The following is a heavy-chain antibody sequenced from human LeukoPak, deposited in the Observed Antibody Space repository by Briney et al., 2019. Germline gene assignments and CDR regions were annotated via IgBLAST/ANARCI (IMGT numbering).Heavy chain of an antibody. CDR1: GFTFTNSI. V-gene: IGHV3-23*01. CDR2: FSGNDGYT. CDR3: AKRSTGYCFDS. J-gene: IGHJ4*02. Sequence: GGALRLSCAGYGFTFTNSILSWVRQAPGKGLEWLSTFSGNDGYTYYADSVKGRFTISRDNSKNTVYLQMNSLRAEDTANYYCAKRSTGYCFDSWGQGTLVTVSS. D-gene: IGHD2-8*02.